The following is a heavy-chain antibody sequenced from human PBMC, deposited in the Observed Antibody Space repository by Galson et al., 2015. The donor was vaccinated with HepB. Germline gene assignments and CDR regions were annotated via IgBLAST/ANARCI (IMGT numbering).Heavy chain of an antibody. Sequence: SVKVSCKASGYTFTSYDINWVRQATGQGLEWMGWMNPNSGNTGYAQKFQGRVTMTRNTSISTAYMELSSLRSEDTAVYYCARGLLDLRHSSGYLYYFDYWGQGTLVTVSS. D-gene: IGHD3-22*01. J-gene: IGHJ4*02. V-gene: IGHV1-8*01. CDR3: ARGLLDLRHSSGYLYYFDY. CDR1: GYTFTSYD. CDR2: MNPNSGNT.